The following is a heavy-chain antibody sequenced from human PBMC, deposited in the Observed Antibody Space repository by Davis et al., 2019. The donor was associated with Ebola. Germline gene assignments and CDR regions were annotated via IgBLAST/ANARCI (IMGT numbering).Heavy chain of an antibody. D-gene: IGHD3-3*01. CDR2: IKGDATYA. CDR3: VRDGDHWNFDY. CDR1: GYTFSAFW. J-gene: IGHJ4*02. V-gene: IGHV3-74*01. Sequence: PGGSLRLSCAASGYTFSAFWMHWVRQVPGKGLVWVARIKGDATYANYADSVKGRFTISRDNAKNTLYLQMNGLRAEDTAIYYCVRDGDHWNFDYWGQGTLVSVSS.